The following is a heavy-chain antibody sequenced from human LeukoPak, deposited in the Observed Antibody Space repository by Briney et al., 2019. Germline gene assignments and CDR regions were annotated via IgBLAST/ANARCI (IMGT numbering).Heavy chain of an antibody. CDR3: ARQNYGSAPLRY. D-gene: IGHD3-10*01. CDR2: INHSGST. J-gene: IGHJ4*02. Sequence: ASETLSLTCAVYGGSFSGYYWSWIRQPPGKGLEWIGEINHSGSTNYNPSLMSRVTISVDTSKNQFSLKLSSVTAADTAVYFCARQNYGSAPLRYWGQGTLVTVSS. CDR1: GGSFSGYY. V-gene: IGHV4-34*01.